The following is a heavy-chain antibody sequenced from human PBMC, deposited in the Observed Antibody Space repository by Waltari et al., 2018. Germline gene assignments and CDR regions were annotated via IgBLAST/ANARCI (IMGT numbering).Heavy chain of an antibody. D-gene: IGHD3-10*01. Sequence: EVQLVESGGGLVQPGGSLRLSCAASGMTFTTYSMNWVRQAPGKGLEWISYVSGDSGYIYYADSVRGRCTISRDNAQNSMYLQMNNLRADDTAVYYCAGIRRGFWFFDLWGRGTLVTVSS. V-gene: IGHV3-48*04. CDR2: VSGDSGYI. CDR3: AGIRRGFWFFDL. J-gene: IGHJ2*01. CDR1: GMTFTTYS.